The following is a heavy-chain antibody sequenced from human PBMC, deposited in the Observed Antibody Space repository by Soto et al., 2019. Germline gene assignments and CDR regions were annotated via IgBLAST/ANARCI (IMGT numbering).Heavy chain of an antibody. Sequence: QVQLVQSGAEVKKPGSSVKVSCKASGGTFSSYAISWVRQAPGQGLEWMGGIIPIFGTANYAQKFQGRVTIIADESTSTAYMELSSLRSEDTAVYYCASTVTMIVVVGSGTFDIWGQGTMVTVSS. J-gene: IGHJ3*02. CDR3: ASTVTMIVVVGSGTFDI. D-gene: IGHD3-22*01. V-gene: IGHV1-69*01. CDR1: GGTFSSYA. CDR2: IIPIFGTA.